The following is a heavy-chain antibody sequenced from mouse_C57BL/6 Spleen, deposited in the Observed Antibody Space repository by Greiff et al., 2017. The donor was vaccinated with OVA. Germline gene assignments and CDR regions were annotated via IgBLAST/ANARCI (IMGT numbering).Heavy chain of an antibody. V-gene: IGHV7-3*01. CDR1: GFTFTDYY. D-gene: IGHD1-1*01. CDR2: IRNKANGYTT. CDR3: ARWDYYGSSPYFDY. Sequence: EVKLEESGGGLVQPGGSLSLSCAASGFTFTDYYMSWVRQPPGKALEWLGFIRNKANGYTTEYSASVKGRFTISRDNSQSILYLQMNALRAEDSATYYCARWDYYGSSPYFDYWGQGTTLTVSS. J-gene: IGHJ2*01.